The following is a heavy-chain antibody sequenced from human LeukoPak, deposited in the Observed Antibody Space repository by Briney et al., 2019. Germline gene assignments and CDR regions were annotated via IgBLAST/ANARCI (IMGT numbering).Heavy chain of an antibody. J-gene: IGHJ6*03. CDR3: ARTEESGYSYRYFGYYYYMDV. CDR1: GGSISSYY. Sequence: PSETLSLTCTVSGGSISSYYWSWIREPPGMGLEWIGYIYYSGSTHYNPSLKSRVTISVDTSKNQFSLKLSSVTAADTAVYYCARTEESGYSYRYFGYYYYMDVWGKGTTVTVSS. V-gene: IGHV4-59*01. D-gene: IGHD5-18*01. CDR2: IYYSGST.